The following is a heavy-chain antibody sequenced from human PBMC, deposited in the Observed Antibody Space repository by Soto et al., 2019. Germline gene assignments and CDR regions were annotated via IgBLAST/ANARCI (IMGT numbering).Heavy chain of an antibody. CDR2: FSGNGGNT. J-gene: IGHJ4*02. V-gene: IGHV3-64*01. CDR1: GFTFSSYA. Sequence: EVRLVESGGGLVQPGGSLRLSCAASGFTFSSYAMHWVRQAPGKGLEYVSGFSGNGGNTYYANSVKGRFTISRDNSKNTLYLQVGSLRAEDMAVYYCARSGLPFDYWGQGTLVTVSS. CDR3: ARSGLPFDY. D-gene: IGHD2-21*02.